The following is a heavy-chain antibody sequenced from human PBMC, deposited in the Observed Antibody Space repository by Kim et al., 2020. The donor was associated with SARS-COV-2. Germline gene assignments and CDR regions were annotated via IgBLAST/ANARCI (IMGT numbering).Heavy chain of an antibody. CDR1: GFTFSSYW. CDR3: ARDGASGDWTYYYDSSGDYYGMDV. D-gene: IGHD3-22*01. Sequence: GGSLRLSCAASGFTFSSYWMHWVRQAPGKGLVWVSRINSDGSSTSYADSVKGRFTISRDNAKNTLYLQMNSLRAEDTAVYYCARDGASGDWTYYYDSSGDYYGMDVWGQGTTVTVSS. V-gene: IGHV3-74*01. J-gene: IGHJ6*02. CDR2: INSDGSST.